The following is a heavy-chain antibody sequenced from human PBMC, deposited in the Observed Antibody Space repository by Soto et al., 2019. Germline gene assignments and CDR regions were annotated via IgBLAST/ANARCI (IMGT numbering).Heavy chain of an antibody. CDR3: AREQWELPDSPSPEYFQH. CDR1: GFTFSSYS. CDR2: ISSSSSTI. D-gene: IGHD1-26*01. J-gene: IGHJ1*01. Sequence: GGSLRLSCAASGFTFSSYSMNWVRQAPGKGLEWVSYISSSSSTIYYADSVKGRFTISRGNAKNSLYLQMNSLRDEDTAVYYCAREQWELPDSPSPEYFQHWGQGTLVTVSS. V-gene: IGHV3-48*02.